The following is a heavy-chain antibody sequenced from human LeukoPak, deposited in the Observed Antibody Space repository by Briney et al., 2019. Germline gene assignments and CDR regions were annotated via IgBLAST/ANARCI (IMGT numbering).Heavy chain of an antibody. CDR3: ARGCVDYYYYMDV. J-gene: IGHJ6*03. Sequence: GGSLILSCAASGFTFSSYAMSWVRQAPRKGLEWVSIISGSGDNTHYADSVKGRFTISRDNSKNTLYVQMDSLTAEDTAVYYCARGCVDYYYYMDVWGKGTTVTISS. CDR2: ISGSGDNT. D-gene: IGHD3-10*01. CDR1: GFTFSSYA. V-gene: IGHV3-23*01.